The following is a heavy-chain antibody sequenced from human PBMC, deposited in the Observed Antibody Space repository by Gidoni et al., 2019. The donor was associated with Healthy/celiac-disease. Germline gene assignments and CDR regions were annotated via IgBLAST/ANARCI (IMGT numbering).Heavy chain of an antibody. V-gene: IGHV3-33*01. CDR2: IWYDGSNK. J-gene: IGHJ4*02. D-gene: IGHD2-2*03. CDR3: ARGLVGIVVVPADY. Sequence: QVQLVESGGGVVQPGRSLRLSCAASGFTFSSYGMHWVRQAPGKGLEWVAVIWYDGSNKYYADSVKGRFTISRDNSKNTLYLQMNSLRAEDTAVYYCARGLVGIVVVPADYWGQGTLVTVSS. CDR1: GFTFSSYG.